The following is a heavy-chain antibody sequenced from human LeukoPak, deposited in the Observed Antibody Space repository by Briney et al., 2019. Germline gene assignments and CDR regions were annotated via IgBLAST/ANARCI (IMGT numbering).Heavy chain of an antibody. CDR2: IYYSGRT. Sequence: PSETLSLTCTVSGGSISDYYWNWMRQPPGKGQEWIGYIYYSGRTNYNPSLKSRVSISVDTSKNQFSLKLSSVTAADTAVYYCARDFRGSVDAFDIWGQGTMVAVSS. CDR3: ARDFRGSVDAFDI. V-gene: IGHV4-59*01. J-gene: IGHJ3*02. CDR1: GGSISDYY.